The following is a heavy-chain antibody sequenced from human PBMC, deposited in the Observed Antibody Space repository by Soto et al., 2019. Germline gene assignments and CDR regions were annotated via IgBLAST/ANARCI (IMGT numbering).Heavy chain of an antibody. CDR3: TRPEMATIRGNY. D-gene: IGHD5-12*01. CDR1: GGSISSYY. V-gene: IGHV4-59*08. Sequence: SSETLSLTCTVSGGSISSYYWSWIRQPPGKGLEWIGYIYYSGSTNYNPSLKSRVTISVDTSKNQFSLKLSSVTAADTAVYYCTRPEMATIRGNYWGQGTLVTVSS. CDR2: IYYSGST. J-gene: IGHJ4*02.